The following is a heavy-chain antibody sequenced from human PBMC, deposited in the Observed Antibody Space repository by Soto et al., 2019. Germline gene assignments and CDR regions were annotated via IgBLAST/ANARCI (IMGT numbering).Heavy chain of an antibody. V-gene: IGHV1-3*01. Sequence: QVQLVQSGAEVKKPGASVKVSCKASGYTFTSYAMHWVRQAPGQRLEWMGWINAGNGNTKYSQKFQGRVTITRDTSASTAYMELSSLRSEDTAVYYCARDWPEYYGDYGDYYYYYMDVWGKGTTVTVSS. J-gene: IGHJ6*03. CDR2: INAGNGNT. D-gene: IGHD4-17*01. CDR1: GYTFTSYA. CDR3: ARDWPEYYGDYGDYYYYYMDV.